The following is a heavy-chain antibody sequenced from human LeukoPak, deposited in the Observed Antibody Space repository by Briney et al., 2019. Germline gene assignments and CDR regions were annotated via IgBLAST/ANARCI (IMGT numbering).Heavy chain of an antibody. CDR1: GYTFTSYY. CDR2: INPSGGST. D-gene: IGHD3-9*01. V-gene: IGHV1-46*01. Sequence: ASVKVSCKASGYTFTSYYMHWVRQAPGQGLEWMGIINPSGGSTSYAQKFQGRVTMTRDMSTSTVYMELSSLRSEDTAVYYCARDLGYYDILTGYTASYYFDYWGQGTLVTVSS. J-gene: IGHJ4*02. CDR3: ARDLGYYDILTGYTASYYFDY.